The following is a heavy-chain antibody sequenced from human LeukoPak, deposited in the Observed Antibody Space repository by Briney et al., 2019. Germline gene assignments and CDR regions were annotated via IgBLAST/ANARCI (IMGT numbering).Heavy chain of an antibody. J-gene: IGHJ4*02. CDR1: GYTFSDYTFTNYG. CDR2: INAGNGNT. V-gene: IGHV1-3*01. CDR3: AKGGNWGYYFDY. D-gene: IGHD4-23*01. Sequence: ASVKVSCKASGYTFSDYTFTNYGISWVRQAPGQRLEWMGWINAGNGNTKYSQKFQGRVTITRDTSASTAYMELSSLRSEDTAVYYCAKGGNWGYYFDYWGQGTLVTVSS.